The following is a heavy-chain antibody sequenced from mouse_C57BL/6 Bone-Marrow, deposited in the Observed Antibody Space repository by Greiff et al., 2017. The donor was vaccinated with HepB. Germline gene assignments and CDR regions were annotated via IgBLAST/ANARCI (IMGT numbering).Heavy chain of an antibody. J-gene: IGHJ2*01. CDR3: ATYYGLDY. V-gene: IGHV1-4*01. Sequence: VQLQHSGAELARPGASVKMSCKASGYTFTSYTMHWVKQRPGQGLEWIGYINPSSGYTKYNQKFKDKATLTADKSSSTAYMQLSSLTSEDSAVYYCATYYGLDYWGQGTTLTVSS. D-gene: IGHD2-10*01. CDR1: GYTFTSYT. CDR2: INPSSGYT.